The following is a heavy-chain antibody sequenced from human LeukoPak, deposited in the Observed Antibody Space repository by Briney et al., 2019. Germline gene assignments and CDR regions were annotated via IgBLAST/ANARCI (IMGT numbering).Heavy chain of an antibody. CDR1: GFTFDDYA. D-gene: IGHD3-22*01. Sequence: GRSLRLSCAASGFTFDDYAMPWVRQAPGKGLEWVSGISWNSGSIGYADSVKGRFTISGDNAKNSLYLQMNSLRAEDTALYYCAKALYYYDSSGYYSPLDYWGQGTLVTVSS. J-gene: IGHJ4*02. CDR2: ISWNSGSI. V-gene: IGHV3-9*01. CDR3: AKALYYYDSSGYYSPLDY.